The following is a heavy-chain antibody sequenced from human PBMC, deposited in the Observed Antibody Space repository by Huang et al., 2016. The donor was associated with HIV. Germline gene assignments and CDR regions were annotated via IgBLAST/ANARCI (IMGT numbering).Heavy chain of an antibody. CDR3: ARDRGAVAWWYFDL. Sequence: QVQLQESGPGLVKPSETLSLTCTVSGGSISSYYWSWIRQPAGKGLEWIGRIYTSGSTNYHPALKSRVTMSVDTSKNQFSLKLSSVTAADTAVYYCARDRGAVAWWYFDLWGRGTLVTVSS. D-gene: IGHD6-19*01. J-gene: IGHJ2*01. V-gene: IGHV4-4*07. CDR2: IYTSGST. CDR1: GGSISSYY.